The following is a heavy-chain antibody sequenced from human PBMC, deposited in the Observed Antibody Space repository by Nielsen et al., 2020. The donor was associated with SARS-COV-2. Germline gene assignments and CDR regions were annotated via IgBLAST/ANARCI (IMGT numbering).Heavy chain of an antibody. CDR2: MWADGATE. CDR3: AKDLGPDAGYTVFNDYFDN. J-gene: IGHJ4*02. CDR1: GFTFNTYA. Sequence: GESLKISCTAFGFTFNTYAMAWVRQAPGEGLEWVAVMWADGATEHYAESVKGRFTVSRDASKNTVYLQMNSLRAADSAVYYCAKDLGPDAGYTVFNDYFDNWGQGTLVTVSS. V-gene: IGHV3-33*06. D-gene: IGHD5/OR15-5a*01.